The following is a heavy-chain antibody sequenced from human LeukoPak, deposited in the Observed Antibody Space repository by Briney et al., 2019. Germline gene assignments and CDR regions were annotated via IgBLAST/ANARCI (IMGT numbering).Heavy chain of an antibody. CDR2: VIPIFGTP. D-gene: IGHD2-15*01. CDR3: ARSWSPIQHPFDI. V-gene: IGHV1-69*05. J-gene: IGHJ3*02. Sequence: GSSVKVSCKASGGTFSNGINRVRQAPGQGLEWMGGVIPIFGTPNYAQRFQGRVTITTDESTSTAYMELSSLRSEDTAVYFCARSWSPIQHPFDIWGQGTMVTVSS. CDR1: GGTFSNG.